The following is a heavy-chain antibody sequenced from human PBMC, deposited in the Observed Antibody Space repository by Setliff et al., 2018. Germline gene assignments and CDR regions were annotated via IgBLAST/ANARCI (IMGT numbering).Heavy chain of an antibody. J-gene: IGHJ4*02. CDR1: GGSISSSSHY. V-gene: IGHV4-39*07. Sequence: SETLSLTCTVSGGSISSSSHYWGWIRQPPGKGLEWIGSIYYTGSTYYNPSLKSRVTMSVDTSKRQFSLKLGSATAADTAVYYCARTTHYDFWSGYLYWGQGTLVTVSS. CDR2: IYYTGST. CDR3: ARTTHYDFWSGYLY. D-gene: IGHD3-3*01.